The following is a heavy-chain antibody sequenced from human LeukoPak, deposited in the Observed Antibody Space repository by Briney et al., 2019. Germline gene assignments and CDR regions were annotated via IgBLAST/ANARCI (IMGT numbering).Heavy chain of an antibody. CDR3: ARDWGAYYDILAGYTESYYFDY. CDR1: RFIFSSYS. J-gene: IGHJ4*02. Sequence: PGGSLRLSCAASRFIFSSYSMNWVRQAPGKGLEWVSSISSSSGYIYYADSVKGRFTISRDNAKNSLYLQMNSLRAEDTAVYYCARDWGAYYDILAGYTESYYFDYWGQGTLVTVSS. D-gene: IGHD3-9*01. CDR2: ISSSSGYI. V-gene: IGHV3-21*01.